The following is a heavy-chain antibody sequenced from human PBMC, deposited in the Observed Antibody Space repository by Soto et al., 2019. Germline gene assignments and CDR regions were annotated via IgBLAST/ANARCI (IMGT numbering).Heavy chain of an antibody. D-gene: IGHD1-1*01. CDR1: RYTLTELS. Sequence: ASVKVSCKVSRYTLTELSMHWVRQAPGKGLEWMGGFDPEDGETIYAQKFQGRVTMTEDTSTDTAYMELSSLRSEDTAVYYCATITNEESSYWFDPWGQGTLVTVSA. CDR3: ATITNEESSYWFDP. V-gene: IGHV1-24*01. J-gene: IGHJ5*02. CDR2: FDPEDGET.